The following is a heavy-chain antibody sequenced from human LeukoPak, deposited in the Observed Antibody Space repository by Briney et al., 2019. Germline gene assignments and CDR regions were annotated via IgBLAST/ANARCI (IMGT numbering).Heavy chain of an antibody. CDR1: GNYW. CDR2: INSDGSWT. D-gene: IGHD2-8*01. V-gene: IGHV3-74*01. J-gene: IGHJ4*02. Sequence: GGSLRLSCAASGNYWMHWVRQAPGKGLVWVSHINSDGSWTSYADSVKGRFTISKDNAKNTVYLQMNSLRAEDTAVYYCVSLYETYWGRGNLVNVSS. CDR3: VSLYETY.